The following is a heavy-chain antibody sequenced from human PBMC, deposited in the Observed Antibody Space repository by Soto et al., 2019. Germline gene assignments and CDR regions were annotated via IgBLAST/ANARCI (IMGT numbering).Heavy chain of an antibody. CDR2: ISSSSYI. J-gene: IGHJ6*02. CDR1: GFTFSSYS. Sequence: EVQLVESGGGLVKPGGSLRLSCAASGFTFSSYSMNWVRQAPGKGLEWVSSISSSSYIYYADPVKGRFTISRDNAKNSLCLQMNSLRAEDTAVYYCARDLVVVTAIPYYYYGMDVWGQGTTVTVSS. V-gene: IGHV3-21*01. CDR3: ARDLVVVTAIPYYYYGMDV. D-gene: IGHD2-21*02.